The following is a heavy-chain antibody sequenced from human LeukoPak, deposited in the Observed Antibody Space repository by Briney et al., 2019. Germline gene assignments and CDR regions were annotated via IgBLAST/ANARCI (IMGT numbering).Heavy chain of an antibody. D-gene: IGHD6-13*01. CDR2: ISGSGGST. CDR1: GFTFSSYA. CDR3: AILSGIAAADSGAFDI. Sequence: GGSLRLSCAASGFTFSSYAMSWVRQAPGKGLEWVSAISGSGGSTYYADSVKGRLTISRDNSKNTLYLQMNSLRAEDTAVYYCAILSGIAAADSGAFDIWGQGTMVTVSS. J-gene: IGHJ3*02. V-gene: IGHV3-23*01.